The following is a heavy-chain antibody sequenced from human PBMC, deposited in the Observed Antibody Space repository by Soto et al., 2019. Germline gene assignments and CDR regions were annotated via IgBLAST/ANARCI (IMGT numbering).Heavy chain of an antibody. V-gene: IGHV3-11*01. CDR1: GFTFSESY. D-gene: IGHD3-16*01. CDR2: MGSSGSNI. Sequence: RLSCAASGFTFSESYMSWIRQAPGKGLEWVSYMGSSGSNIYYADAVRGRLTISRDNAKTSLYLQMNSLRADDTAVYYCATSPGGSSPDYWCQGALLTVSS. CDR3: ATSPGGSSPDY. J-gene: IGHJ4*02.